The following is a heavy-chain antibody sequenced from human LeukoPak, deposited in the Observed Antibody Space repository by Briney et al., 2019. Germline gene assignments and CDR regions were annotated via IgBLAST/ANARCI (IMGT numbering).Heavy chain of an antibody. V-gene: IGHV4-34*01. CDR2: INDSGST. CDR3: ARGPRRYTYGEPLDY. CDR1: GFTFSNSA. D-gene: IGHD5-18*01. J-gene: IGHJ4*02. Sequence: GSLRLSCAASGFTFSNSAMSWVRQAPEKGLEWIGEINDSGSTNYNPSLKSRVTISVDTSRNQFSLKLISMTAADTGVYYCARGPRRYTYGEPLDYWGQGTLVTVSS.